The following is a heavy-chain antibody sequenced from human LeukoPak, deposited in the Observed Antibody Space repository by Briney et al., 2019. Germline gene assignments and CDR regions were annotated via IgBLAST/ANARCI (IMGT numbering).Heavy chain of an antibody. CDR3: ARVRGYCSGGSCYYAFDI. CDR2: ISAYNGNT. V-gene: IGHV1-18*01. Sequence: GASVKVSCKASGYTFTSYGISWVRQAPGQGLEWMGWISAYNGNTNYAQKLQGRVTMTTDTSTSTAYMELRSLRSDDTAVYYCARVRGYCSGGSCYYAFDIWGQGTMVTVSS. J-gene: IGHJ3*02. D-gene: IGHD2-15*01. CDR1: GYTFTSYG.